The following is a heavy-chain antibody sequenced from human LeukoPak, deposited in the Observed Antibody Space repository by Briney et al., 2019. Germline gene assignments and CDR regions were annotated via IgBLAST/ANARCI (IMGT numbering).Heavy chain of an antibody. V-gene: IGHV1-69*13. D-gene: IGHD4-17*01. CDR2: IIPIFGTA. CDR1: GGTFSSYA. CDR3: ATYGDYRDFDY. Sequence: ASVKVSCKASGGTFSSYAISWVRRAPGQGLEWMGGIIPIFGTANYAQKFQGRVTITADESTSTAYIELSSLRSGDTAVYYCATYGDYRDFDYWGQGTLVTVSS. J-gene: IGHJ4*02.